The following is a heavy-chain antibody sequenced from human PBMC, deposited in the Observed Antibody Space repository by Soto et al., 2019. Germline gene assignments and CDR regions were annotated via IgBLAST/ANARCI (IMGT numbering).Heavy chain of an antibody. V-gene: IGHV1-3*04. CDR3: AGIYGDYVPRFDY. Sequence: AASVKVSCKASGYTFTAYAMHWVRQAPGQRLEWMGWINTGNGKTKYSQRFQGRVTITRDTSASTAYMELSSLTSEDTAVYYCAGIYGDYVPRFDYWGQGTLVTVSS. CDR2: INTGNGKT. J-gene: IGHJ4*02. D-gene: IGHD4-17*01. CDR1: GYTFTAYA.